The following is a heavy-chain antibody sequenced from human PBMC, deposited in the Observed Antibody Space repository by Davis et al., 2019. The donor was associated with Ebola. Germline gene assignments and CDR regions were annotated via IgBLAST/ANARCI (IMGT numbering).Heavy chain of an antibody. Sequence: PSETLSLTCTVSGGSISSYYWSWIRQPPGKGLEWIGYIYYSGSTNYNPSLKSRVTISVDTSKNQFSLKLSSVTAADTAVYYCALTPGSYFDYWGQGTLVTVSS. CDR1: GGSISSYY. CDR3: ALTPGSYFDY. CDR2: IYYSGST. V-gene: IGHV4-59*08. J-gene: IGHJ4*02.